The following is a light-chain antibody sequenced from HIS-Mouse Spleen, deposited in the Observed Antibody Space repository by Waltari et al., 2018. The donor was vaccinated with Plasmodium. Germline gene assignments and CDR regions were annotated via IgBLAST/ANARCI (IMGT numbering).Light chain of an antibody. CDR3: QQSYSTWT. J-gene: IGKJ1*01. Sequence: DIQMTQSPSSLSASVGDRVTITCRASQSISSYLNWYQKKPGKAPKLLIYASSSLQSGAPSRFSGSGSGTDFTLTISSLQPEDFATYYCQQSYSTWTFGQGTKVEIK. V-gene: IGKV1-39*01. CDR2: ASS. CDR1: QSISSY.